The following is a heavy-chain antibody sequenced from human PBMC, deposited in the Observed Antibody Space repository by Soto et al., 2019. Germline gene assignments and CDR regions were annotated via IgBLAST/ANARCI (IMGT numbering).Heavy chain of an antibody. V-gene: IGHV1-18*01. D-gene: IGHD3-22*01. CDR3: ARAVQYYDASGYAN. Sequence: QVKLVQSGAEVKKPGASIKVSCKASGYSFATSGMTWVRQAPGQGLEWVGWISAYNGNSNYDQNLQDRVTMTTDTATTTAYLELRNLRSEDSAVYYCARAVQYYDASGYANWGQGTLVTVSS. CDR1: GYSFATSG. CDR2: ISAYNGNS. J-gene: IGHJ4*02.